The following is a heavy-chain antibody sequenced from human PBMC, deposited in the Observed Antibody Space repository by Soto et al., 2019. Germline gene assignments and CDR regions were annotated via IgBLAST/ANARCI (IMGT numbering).Heavy chain of an antibody. Sequence: QVQLVQSGAEVKKPGSSVKVSCKASGGTFSSYAISWVRQAPGQGLEWMGGIIPIFGTANYAQKFQGRVTITADESTSTASMELSSLRSEDTAVYYCARDFYISGRPLYAFDIWGQGTMVTVSS. D-gene: IGHD6-25*01. V-gene: IGHV1-69*01. CDR3: ARDFYISGRPLYAFDI. CDR1: GGTFSSYA. CDR2: IIPIFGTA. J-gene: IGHJ3*02.